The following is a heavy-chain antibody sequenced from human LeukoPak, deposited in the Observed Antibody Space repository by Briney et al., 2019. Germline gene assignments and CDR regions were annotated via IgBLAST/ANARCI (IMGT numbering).Heavy chain of an antibody. CDR3: ARRYYDNFDY. CDR1: RFTFSSFW. D-gene: IGHD3-22*01. V-gene: IGHV3-7*01. CDR2: IKEDGSEK. J-gene: IGHJ4*02. Sequence: GGSLRLSRAASRFTFSSFWVNWVRQAPGKGLEWVANIKEDGSEKYYVDSVKGRFTISRDNAKNSLYLQMNSLRAEDTAVYYCARRYYDNFDYWGQGTLVTVSS.